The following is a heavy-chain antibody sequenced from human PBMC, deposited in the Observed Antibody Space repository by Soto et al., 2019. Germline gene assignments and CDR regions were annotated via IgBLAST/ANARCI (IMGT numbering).Heavy chain of an antibody. J-gene: IGHJ6*02. CDR2: IIPIFGTA. CDR3: ARGFGITIFGVVNPKVHYYYYGMDV. D-gene: IGHD3-3*01. CDR1: GGTFSSYA. Sequence: GASVKVSCKASGGTFSSYAISWVRQAPGQGLEWMGGIIPIFGTANYAQKFQGRVTITADKSTSTAYMELSSLRSEDTAVYYCARGFGITIFGVVNPKVHYYYYGMDVWGQGTTVTVSS. V-gene: IGHV1-69*06.